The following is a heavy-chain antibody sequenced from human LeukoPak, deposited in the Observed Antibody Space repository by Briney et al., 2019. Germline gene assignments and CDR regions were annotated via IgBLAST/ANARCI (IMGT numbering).Heavy chain of an antibody. CDR3: TMIQGWGSGSYYVDY. D-gene: IGHD3-10*01. J-gene: IGHJ4*02. V-gene: IGHV3-15*01. CDR1: GFSFGDHW. CDR2: IKSNAAGATT. Sequence: PGGSLRLSCAAPGFSFGDHWMSWVRQAPGKGPEWVGRIKSNAAGATTDYAAPVKGRFTISRDDSRHTLYPQMNSLKTEDTAVYYCTMIQGWGSGSYYVDYWGQGTLVTVSS.